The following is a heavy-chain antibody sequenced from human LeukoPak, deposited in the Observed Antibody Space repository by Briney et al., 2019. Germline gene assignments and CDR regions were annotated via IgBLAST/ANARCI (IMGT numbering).Heavy chain of an antibody. CDR2: IYHSGST. CDR1: GGSISSGGYS. CDR3: ASMLYSSGWYYFDY. J-gene: IGHJ4*02. D-gene: IGHD6-19*01. V-gene: IGHV4-30-2*01. Sequence: SQTLSLTCAVSGGSISSGGYSWSWIRQPPGRGLEWIGYIYHSGSTYYNPSLKSRVTISVDRSKNQFSLKLSSVTAADTAVYYCASMLYSSGWYYFDYWGQGTLVTVSS.